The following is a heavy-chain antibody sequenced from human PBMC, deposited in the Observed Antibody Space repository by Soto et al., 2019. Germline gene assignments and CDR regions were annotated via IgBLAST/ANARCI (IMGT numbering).Heavy chain of an antibody. CDR3: ARDRIATYANGEYFHH. D-gene: IGHD2-21*01. CDR1: GGTFSSYA. V-gene: IGHV1-69*01. CDR2: TIPIFGRA. J-gene: IGHJ1*01. Sequence: QVQLVQSGAEVKKPGSSGKVSCKASGGTFSSYAISWVRQAPGQGLEWMGGTIPIFGRAHYAQKFHGRVTITADQPTSPDHMELSSLSAEDTAVYYCARDRIATYANGEYFHHLGQGNLVTVSS.